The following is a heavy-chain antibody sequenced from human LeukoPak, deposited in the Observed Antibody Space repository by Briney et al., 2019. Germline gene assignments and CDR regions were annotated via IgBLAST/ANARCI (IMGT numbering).Heavy chain of an antibody. D-gene: IGHD3-22*01. Sequence: ASVKVSCKASGYTFTRYYMHWVRQAPGQGLEWMGIINPSGGSTSYAQKFQGRVTMTRDTSTSTVYMELSSLRSEDMAVYYCARDTGYYYDSSGAYFQHWSQGTLVTVSS. CDR3: ARDTGYYYDSSGAYFQH. CDR1: GYTFTRYY. CDR2: INPSGGST. V-gene: IGHV1-46*01. J-gene: IGHJ1*01.